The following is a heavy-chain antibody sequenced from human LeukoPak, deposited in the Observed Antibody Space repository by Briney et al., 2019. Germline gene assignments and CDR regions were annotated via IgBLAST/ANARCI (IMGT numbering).Heavy chain of an antibody. V-gene: IGHV4-59*01. CDR2: VYYSGST. CDR3: ARDHPYSGSYYAFDI. Sequence: SETLSLTCTVSGDSITGYYWSWIRQPPGKGLEWIGYVYYSGSTNYNPFLKSRVTISVDTSKNQFSLKLSSVTAADTAVYYCARDHPYSGSYYAFDIWGQGTMVTVSS. CDR1: GDSITGYY. D-gene: IGHD1-26*01. J-gene: IGHJ3*02.